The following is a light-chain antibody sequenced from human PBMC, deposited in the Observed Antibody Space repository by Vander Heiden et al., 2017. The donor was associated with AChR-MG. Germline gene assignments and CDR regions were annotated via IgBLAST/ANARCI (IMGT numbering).Light chain of an antibody. CDR2: RDN. J-gene: IGLJ3*02. Sequence: SSELTQPFLVSVDLGQTARITCGGNNIGSKDVHWYQQGPGQAPVLVIFRDNNRPSGIPERFSGSNSGNTATLTISRAQAGDEGDDYCQVWDSSTVVCGGGTNLNV. CDR3: QVWDSSTVV. CDR1: NIGSKD. V-gene: IGLV3-9*01.